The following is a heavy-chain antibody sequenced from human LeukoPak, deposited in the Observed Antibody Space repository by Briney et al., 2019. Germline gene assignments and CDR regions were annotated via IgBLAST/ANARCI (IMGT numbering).Heavy chain of an antibody. Sequence: GGSLRLSCVASGFSFSDHYMSWIRQAPGKGLEWVAYISYTASYTNYADSVKGRFTISRDNAKNSLYLLMNSLRAEDTAGYYCARDPLQPPGGYWGQGTLVTVSS. J-gene: IGHJ4*02. D-gene: IGHD2-2*01. V-gene: IGHV3-11*05. CDR1: GFSFSDHY. CDR2: ISYTASYT. CDR3: ARDPLQPPGGY.